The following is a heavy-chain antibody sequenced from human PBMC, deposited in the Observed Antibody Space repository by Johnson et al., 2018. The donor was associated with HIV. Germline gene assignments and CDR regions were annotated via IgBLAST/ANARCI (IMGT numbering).Heavy chain of an antibody. CDR1: GFTFNRYA. CDR2: ISYHGSNT. Sequence: QVRLVESGGGVVQPGGSLRLSCAASGFTFNRYAMHWVRQAPGKGLEWAAVISYHGSNTYYADSGKDRFNISRDNAKNTLHLQMNSLRAGDTAGYYCGRGGIATAGTRDAFDMWGQGTLVTVSS. D-gene: IGHD6-13*01. CDR3: GRGGIATAGTRDAFDM. V-gene: IGHV3-30-3*01. J-gene: IGHJ3*02.